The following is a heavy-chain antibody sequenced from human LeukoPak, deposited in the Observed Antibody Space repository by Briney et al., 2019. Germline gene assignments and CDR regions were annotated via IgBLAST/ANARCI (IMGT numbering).Heavy chain of an antibody. V-gene: IGHV4-34*01. CDR2: INHSGST. Sequence: SETLSLTCAVYGGSFSGYYWSWIRQPPGKGLEWIGEINHSGSTKYNPSLKSRVTISVDTSKNQFSLNLSSVTAADTAVYYCARVPMGASDYYYMDVWGKGTTVTVSS. D-gene: IGHD1-26*01. CDR1: GGSFSGYY. CDR3: ARVPMGASDYYYMDV. J-gene: IGHJ6*03.